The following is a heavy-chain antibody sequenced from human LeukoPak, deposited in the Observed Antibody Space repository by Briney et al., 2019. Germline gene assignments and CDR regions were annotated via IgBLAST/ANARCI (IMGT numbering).Heavy chain of an antibody. J-gene: IGHJ6*03. CDR2: IYYSGST. D-gene: IGHD6-13*01. Sequence: SETLSLTCTVSGGSISSSSYYWGWIRQPPGKGLEWIGSIYYSGSTYYNPSLKSRVTISVDTSKNQLSLKLSSVTAADTAVYYCARDRSRYSSSWYLSGDYYYYMDVWGKGTTVTVSS. CDR1: GGSISSSSYY. V-gene: IGHV4-39*07. CDR3: ARDRSRYSSSWYLSGDYYYYMDV.